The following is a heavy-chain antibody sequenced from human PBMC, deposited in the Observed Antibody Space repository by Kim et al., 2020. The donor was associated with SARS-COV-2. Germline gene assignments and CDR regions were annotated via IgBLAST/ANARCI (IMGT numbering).Heavy chain of an antibody. Sequence: NGNTKYSQKFQGRVTITRDTSASTAYMELSSLRSEDTAVYYCARGGGEDYWGQGTLVTVSS. J-gene: IGHJ4*02. V-gene: IGHV1-3*01. CDR3: ARGGGEDY. CDR2: NGNT. D-gene: IGHD3-16*01.